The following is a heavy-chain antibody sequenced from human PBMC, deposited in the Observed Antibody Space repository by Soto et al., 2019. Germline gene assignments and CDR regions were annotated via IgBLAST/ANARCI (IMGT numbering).Heavy chain of an antibody. V-gene: IGHV4-34*01. Sequence: SETLPLPWAVFGGSFVGYYGSGIGQPPGKGLEWIGEINHSGGTNYNPSLKSRVTISVDTSKNQFSLKVSSVTAADTAVYYCARGGLPPITMIVVAWGQGTLVTVSS. D-gene: IGHD3-22*01. CDR3: ARGGLPPITMIVVA. CDR1: GGSFVGYY. CDR2: INHSGGT. J-gene: IGHJ5*02.